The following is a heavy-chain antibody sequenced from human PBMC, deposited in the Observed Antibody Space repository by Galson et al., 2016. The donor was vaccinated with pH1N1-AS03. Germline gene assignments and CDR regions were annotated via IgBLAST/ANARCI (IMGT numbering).Heavy chain of an antibody. CDR3: LRASDY. V-gene: IGHV3-7*01. CDR2: IKQDGSEQ. CDR1: GLSFSSHW. J-gene: IGHJ4*02. Sequence: SLRLSCAASGLSFSSHWMRWVRQAPGKGLECVANIKQDGSEQHYVDSVKGRFTIFRDNAKNSLYLQMNSLRADDTAVYYCLRASDYWGQGTLVTVSS.